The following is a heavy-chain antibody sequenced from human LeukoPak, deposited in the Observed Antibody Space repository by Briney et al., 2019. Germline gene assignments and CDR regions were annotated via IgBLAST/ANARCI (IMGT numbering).Heavy chain of an antibody. J-gene: IGHJ6*02. Sequence: PGGSLRLSCAASGFTFSSYSMNWVRQAPGKGLEWVSYISSSSSTIYYADSVKGRFTISRDNAKNSLYLQMNSLRAEDTAVYYCATTYYDILTGYYTRLGYYYYGMDVWGQGTTVTVSS. CDR1: GFTFSSYS. V-gene: IGHV3-48*04. CDR2: ISSSSSTI. D-gene: IGHD3-9*01. CDR3: ATTYYDILTGYYTRLGYYYYGMDV.